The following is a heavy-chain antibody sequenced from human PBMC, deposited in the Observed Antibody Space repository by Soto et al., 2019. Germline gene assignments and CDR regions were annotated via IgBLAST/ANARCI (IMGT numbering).Heavy chain of an antibody. V-gene: IGHV3-48*01. Sequence: EVQLVESGGGLVQPGGSLRLSCAASGFTFSSYSMNWVRQAPGKGLEWVSYISSSSSTIYYADSVKGRFTISRDNAKNSLYLQMNSLRAEDTDVYYCARGPSSSWYYWGQGTLVTVSS. D-gene: IGHD6-13*01. CDR2: ISSSSSTI. J-gene: IGHJ4*02. CDR1: GFTFSSYS. CDR3: ARGPSSSWYY.